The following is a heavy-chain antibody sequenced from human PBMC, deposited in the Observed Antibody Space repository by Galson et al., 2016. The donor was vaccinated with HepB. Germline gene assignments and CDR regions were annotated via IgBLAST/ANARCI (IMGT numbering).Heavy chain of an antibody. V-gene: IGHV3-7*03. CDR2: INEDGSEE. J-gene: IGHJ4*02. CDR1: GFRFSTFW. Sequence: SLRLSCAASGFRFSTFWMTWVRQAPGKGLVWVAHINEDGSEERYVDSVKGRFSISRDNGKSSLYLQMNSLRGEDSAVYYCNTRYNRGVWGQGTLVTVSS. D-gene: IGHD1-1*01. CDR3: NTRYNRGV.